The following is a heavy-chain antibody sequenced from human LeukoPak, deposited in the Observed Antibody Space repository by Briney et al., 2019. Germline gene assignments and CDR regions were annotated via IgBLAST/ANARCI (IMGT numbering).Heavy chain of an antibody. CDR1: GFIFSTYG. V-gene: IGHV3-33*01. Sequence: GGSLRLSCGATGFIFSTYGMHWVHQVAGRGLEWVAVIRFDGSKTYYAGSVKGRLTISRDNSKNTLYLQMNSLGAGGTAVYHCARDLAKGRYLDYWGQRTLVTVSS. CDR2: IRFDGSKT. CDR3: ARDLAKGRYLDY. J-gene: IGHJ4*02.